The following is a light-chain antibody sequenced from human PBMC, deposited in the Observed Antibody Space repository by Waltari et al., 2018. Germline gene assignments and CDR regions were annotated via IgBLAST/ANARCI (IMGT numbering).Light chain of an antibody. J-gene: IGKJ1*01. CDR1: QSVSRT. Sequence: TQSPGTLSLSPGERATLSCRASQSVSRTLAWYQQKPGQAPRLLIYGASNRATGIPDRFSGSGSGTDFSLTISRLEPEDFAVYYCQHYVRLPVTFGQGTKVEIK. CDR2: GAS. V-gene: IGKV3-20*01. CDR3: QHYVRLPVT.